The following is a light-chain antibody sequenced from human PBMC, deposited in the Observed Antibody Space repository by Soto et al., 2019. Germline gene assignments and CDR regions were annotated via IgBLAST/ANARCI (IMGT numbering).Light chain of an antibody. J-gene: IGKJ2*01. Sequence: IVLTQSPDTLSLSPGERATLSCRASQSVSSNYLAWYQQKPGQAPRLLIYGASTRATGIPDWFSGSGSGTDFTLTISRLEPEDFAVYYCHQYGSSSYTFGQGNRLDIK. CDR2: GAS. CDR3: HQYGSSSYT. V-gene: IGKV3-20*01. CDR1: QSVSSNY.